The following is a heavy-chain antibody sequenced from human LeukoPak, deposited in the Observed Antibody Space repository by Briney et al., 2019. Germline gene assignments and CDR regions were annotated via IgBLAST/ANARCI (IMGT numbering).Heavy chain of an antibody. Sequence: PSETLSLTCTVSGGSISSSSYYWGWIRQPPGKGLEWIGSIYYSGSTYYNPSLKSRVTISVDTSKNQFSLKLSSVTAADTAVYYCARRYYGSGSYYPYWGQGTLVTVSS. D-gene: IGHD3-10*01. CDR2: IYYSGST. V-gene: IGHV4-39*07. CDR3: ARRYYGSGSYYPY. J-gene: IGHJ4*02. CDR1: GGSISSSSYY.